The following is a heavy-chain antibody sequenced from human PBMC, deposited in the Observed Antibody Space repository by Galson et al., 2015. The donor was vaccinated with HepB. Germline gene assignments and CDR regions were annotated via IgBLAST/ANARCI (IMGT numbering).Heavy chain of an antibody. V-gene: IGHV1-2*06. CDR3: FSLTRGVTTPSTDY. Sequence: SVKVSCKASGYTFTGYYMHWVRQAPGQGLEWMGRINPNSGGTNYAQKFQGRVTMTRDTSISTAYMELSRLRSDDTAVYYCFSLTRGVTTPSTDYWGQGTLVTVSS. CDR2: INPNSGGT. D-gene: IGHD4-17*01. CDR1: GYTFTGYY. J-gene: IGHJ4*02.